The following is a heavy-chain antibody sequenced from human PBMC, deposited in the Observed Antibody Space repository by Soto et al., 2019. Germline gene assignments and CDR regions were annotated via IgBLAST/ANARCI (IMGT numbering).Heavy chain of an antibody. Sequence: EVQLVESGGGLVQPGGSLRLSFAASGFTFSSNSMNWVRQAPGKGLEWVSYISRSSSTTYYADSVKGRFTISRDNAKNSLYLQMNSLRAEDTAVYYCARDDEMGYFDYWGQGTLVTVSS. CDR3: ARDDEMGYFDY. D-gene: IGHD3-16*01. V-gene: IGHV3-48*01. CDR2: ISRSSSTT. J-gene: IGHJ4*02. CDR1: GFTFSSNS.